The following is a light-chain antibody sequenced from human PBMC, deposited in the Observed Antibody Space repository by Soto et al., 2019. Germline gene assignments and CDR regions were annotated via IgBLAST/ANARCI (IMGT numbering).Light chain of an antibody. CDR2: DAS. J-gene: IGKJ5*01. CDR3: QQRTNWPSIT. Sequence: EILLTQSPGTLSLSPGERGTLSGRAGQRRNRRYLAWYQQKPGQAPRLLIYDASSRAIGIPDRFSGSGSGTDFTLTISSLEPEDFAVYYCQQRTNWPSITFGPGTRLDI. V-gene: IGKV3D-20*02. CDR1: QRRNRRY.